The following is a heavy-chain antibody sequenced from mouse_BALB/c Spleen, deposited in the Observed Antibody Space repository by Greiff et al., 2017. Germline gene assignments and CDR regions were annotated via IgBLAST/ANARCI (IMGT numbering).Heavy chain of an antibody. CDR3: ARGGVTTFFDY. J-gene: IGHJ2*01. V-gene: IGHV1-7*01. D-gene: IGHD2-2*01. CDR1: GYTFTSYW. Sequence: QVQLQQSGAELAKPGASVKMSCKASGYTFTSYWMHWVKQRPGQGLEWIGYINPSTGYTEYNQKFKDKATLTADKSSSTAYMQLSSLTSEDSAVYYCARGGVTTFFDYWGQGTTLTVSS. CDR2: INPSTGYT.